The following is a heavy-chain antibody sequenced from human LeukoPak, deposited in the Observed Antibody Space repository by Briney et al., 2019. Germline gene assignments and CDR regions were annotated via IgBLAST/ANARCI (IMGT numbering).Heavy chain of an antibody. Sequence: SETLSLTCAVSGGSITSNNWWNWVRQPPGKGLEWIGEIHHSGSTNYNPSLKSRVTISVDKSKNQFSLKLTSVTAADTAVYYCARDGGYYYGSGSYYNWFDPWGQGTLVTVSS. V-gene: IGHV4-4*02. CDR1: GGSITSNNW. J-gene: IGHJ5*02. D-gene: IGHD3-10*01. CDR2: IHHSGST. CDR3: ARDGGYYYGSGSYYNWFDP.